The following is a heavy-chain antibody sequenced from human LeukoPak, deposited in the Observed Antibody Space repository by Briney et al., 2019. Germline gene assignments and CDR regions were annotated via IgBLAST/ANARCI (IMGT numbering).Heavy chain of an antibody. CDR3: RLTYSSSWLYFDF. J-gene: IGHJ4*02. Sequence: GGSLRLSCAASGFTFSSYEMNWVRQAPGKGLEWVSYISSSGSTIYYADSVKGRFTISRDNAKNSLYLQMNSLRAEDTAVYYCRLTYSSSWLYFDFWGQGTLVTVSS. CDR1: GFTFSSYE. CDR2: ISSSGSTI. V-gene: IGHV3-48*03. D-gene: IGHD6-13*01.